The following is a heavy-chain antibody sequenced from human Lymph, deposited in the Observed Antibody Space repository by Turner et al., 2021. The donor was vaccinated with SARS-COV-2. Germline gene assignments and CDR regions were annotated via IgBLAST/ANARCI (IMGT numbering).Heavy chain of an antibody. CDR3: ARDNPHDAFDI. Sequence: EVQLVETGGGLIQPGGSLRVSCAASGFNVSSNYMRWVRPAPGKGLEWVSVIYSGGSTFYADSVRGRFTISRDNSKNTLYLQMNSLRAEDTAVYYCARDNPHDAFDIWGQGTMVTVSS. V-gene: IGHV3-53*02. CDR1: GFNVSSNY. J-gene: IGHJ3*02. CDR2: IYSGGST.